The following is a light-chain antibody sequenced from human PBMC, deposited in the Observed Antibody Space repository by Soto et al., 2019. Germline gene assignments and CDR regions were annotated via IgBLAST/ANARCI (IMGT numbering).Light chain of an antibody. CDR1: SSNIGSNY. CDR2: SNN. CDR3: AAWDDSLSGPGV. Sequence: QSVLNQPPSASGTPGHRVTISCSGSSSNIGSNYVYWYQQLPGPAPKLLIYSNNQRPSGVPDRFAGSKSGASAALAISGRRSEDEADYYCAAWDDSLSGPGVFGTGTKLTVL. J-gene: IGLJ1*01. V-gene: IGLV1-47*02.